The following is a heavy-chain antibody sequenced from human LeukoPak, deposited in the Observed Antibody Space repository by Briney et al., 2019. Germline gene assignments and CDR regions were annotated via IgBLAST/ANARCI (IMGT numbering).Heavy chain of an antibody. CDR3: ARSPRNYDFWSGYFDY. Sequence: PGRSLRLSCAASGFTFSSYAMHWVRQAPGKGLEWVAVISYDGSNKYYADSVKGRFTISIDNSKNTLYLQMNSLRAEDTAVYYCARSPRNYDFWSGYFDYWGQGTLVTVSS. CDR1: GFTFSSYA. D-gene: IGHD3-3*01. J-gene: IGHJ4*02. CDR2: ISYDGSNK. V-gene: IGHV3-30-3*01.